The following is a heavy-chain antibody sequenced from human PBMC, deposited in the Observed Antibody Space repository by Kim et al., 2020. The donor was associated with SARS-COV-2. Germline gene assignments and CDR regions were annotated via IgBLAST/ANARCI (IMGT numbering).Heavy chain of an antibody. CDR3: ASFRSGWFDP. D-gene: IGHD3-10*01. CDR1: GGSISSGGYS. V-gene: IGHV4-30-2*01. CDR2: IYHSGST. Sequence: SETLSLTCAVSGGSISSGGYSWSWIRQPPWKGLEWIGYIYHSGSTYYNPTLKSRVTISVDRSKNQFSLKLSSVTAADTAVYYCASFRSGWFDPWGQGTLVTVSS. J-gene: IGHJ5*02.